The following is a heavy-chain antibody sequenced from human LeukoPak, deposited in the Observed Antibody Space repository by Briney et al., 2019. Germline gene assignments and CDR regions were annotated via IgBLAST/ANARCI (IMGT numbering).Heavy chain of an antibody. V-gene: IGHV4-39*01. CDR3: ARSFARAVSIGGLWYFDL. D-gene: IGHD1-26*01. Sequence: SETLSLTCTVSGGSISSSSYYWGWIRQPPGKGLEWIGSIYYSGSTYYNPSLKSRLAISVDTSKNQFSLKLSSVTAADTAVYYCARSFARAVSIGGLWYFDLXXXGXLXTVSS. CDR1: GGSISSSSYY. CDR2: IYYSGST. J-gene: IGHJ2*01.